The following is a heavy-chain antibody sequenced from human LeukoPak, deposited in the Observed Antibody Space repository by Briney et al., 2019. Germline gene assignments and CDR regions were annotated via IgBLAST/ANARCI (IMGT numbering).Heavy chain of an antibody. CDR1: GGSINSYY. V-gene: IGHV4-4*07. CDR3: ARGRGPGFDP. D-gene: IGHD3-10*01. Sequence: PSETLSLTCTVPGGSINSYYWSWIRQPAGKGLEWIGRIYSSGSTNYNPSLKSRVTMSVDTSNNQFSLKLSSVTAADTAVYYCARGRGPGFDPWGQGTLVTVSS. J-gene: IGHJ5*02. CDR2: IYSSGST.